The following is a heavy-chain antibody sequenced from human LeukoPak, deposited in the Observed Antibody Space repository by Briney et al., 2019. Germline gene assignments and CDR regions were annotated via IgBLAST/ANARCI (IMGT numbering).Heavy chain of an antibody. V-gene: IGHV4-4*02. CDR3: AGSIAAAAPNWFDP. Sequence: SLRLSCAASGFTFSSYAMHWVRQPPGKGLEWIGEIYHSGSTNYNPSLKSRVTISVDKSKNQFSLKLSSVTAADTAVYYCAGSIAAAAPNWFDPWGQGTLVTVSS. D-gene: IGHD6-13*01. J-gene: IGHJ5*02. CDR2: IYHSGST. CDR1: GFTFSSYA.